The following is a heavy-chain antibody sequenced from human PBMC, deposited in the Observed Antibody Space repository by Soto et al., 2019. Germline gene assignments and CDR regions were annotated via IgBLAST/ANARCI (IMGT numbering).Heavy chain of an antibody. CDR2: ISYDGSNK. Sequence: ESGGGVVQPGRSLRLSCAASGFTFSSYAMHWVRQAPGKGLEWVAVISYDGSNKYYADSVKGRFTISRDNSKNTLYLQMNSLRAEDTAVYYCARGVGGYSYGPDAFDIWGQGTMVTVSS. CDR3: ARGVGGYSYGPDAFDI. V-gene: IGHV3-30-3*01. CDR1: GFTFSSYA. D-gene: IGHD5-18*01. J-gene: IGHJ3*02.